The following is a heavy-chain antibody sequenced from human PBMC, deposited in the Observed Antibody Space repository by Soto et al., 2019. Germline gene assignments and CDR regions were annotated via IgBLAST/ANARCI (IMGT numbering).Heavy chain of an antibody. J-gene: IGHJ4*02. D-gene: IGHD6-19*01. Sequence: GASVKVSCKASGYTFIGYYMHWVRQAPGQGLEWMGWIKPNNGDTDYAQKFRGRVTLTRDTSISTAYMELNRLQYDDPAGYYCARDSGFSSASFLDYWGQGIVVTVSS. CDR1: GYTFIGYY. CDR3: ARDSGFSSASFLDY. V-gene: IGHV1-2*02. CDR2: IKPNNGDT.